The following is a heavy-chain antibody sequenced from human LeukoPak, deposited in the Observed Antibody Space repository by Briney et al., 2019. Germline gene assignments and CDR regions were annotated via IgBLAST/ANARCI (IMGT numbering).Heavy chain of an antibody. Sequence: GGSLRLSCAASGFTVSSNYMSWVRQAPGKGLEWVSVIYSGGSTYYADSVKGRFTFSRDNSKNTLYLQMNSLRAEDTAVYYCARVRTGYLDYWGQGTLVTVSS. CDR2: IYSGGST. V-gene: IGHV3-66*01. D-gene: IGHD2-8*02. CDR1: GFTVSSNY. CDR3: ARVRTGYLDY. J-gene: IGHJ4*02.